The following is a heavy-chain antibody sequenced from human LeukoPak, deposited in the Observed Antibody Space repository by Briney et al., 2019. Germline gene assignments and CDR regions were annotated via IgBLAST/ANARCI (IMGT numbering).Heavy chain of an antibody. D-gene: IGHD6-6*01. CDR3: ARVGNSSSSGYYYYYMDV. Sequence: ASVKVSCKASGYTFTSYDINWVRQATGQGLEWMGWMNPNSGNTGYVQKFQGRVTITRNTSISTAYMELSSLRSEDTAVYYCARVGNSSSSGYYYYYMDVWGKGTTVTVSS. J-gene: IGHJ6*03. V-gene: IGHV1-8*03. CDR2: MNPNSGNT. CDR1: GYTFTSYD.